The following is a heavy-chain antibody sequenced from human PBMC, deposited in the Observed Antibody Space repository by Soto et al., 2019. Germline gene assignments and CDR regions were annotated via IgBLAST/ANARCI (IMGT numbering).Heavy chain of an antibody. CDR2: ISYDGSNK. Sequence: QVQLVESGGGVVQPGRSLRLSCAASGFTFSNYARHWVRQAPGKGLEWVAVISYDGSNKYYADSVKGRFTISRDNSKNTLFLQMNSLRAEDTAVYYCAREPAYYYDSSGYSVPFGYWGQGTLVTVSS. CDR3: AREPAYYYDSSGYSVPFGY. V-gene: IGHV3-30-3*01. J-gene: IGHJ4*02. D-gene: IGHD3-22*01. CDR1: GFTFSNYA.